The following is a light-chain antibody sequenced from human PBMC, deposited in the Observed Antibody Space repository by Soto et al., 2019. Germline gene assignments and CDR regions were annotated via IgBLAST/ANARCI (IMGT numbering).Light chain of an antibody. Sequence: EIVLTQSPATLSMSPGERATLSCRASQSVYTYLAWYQQKPGQAPRLLIYDASNRATGIPARFSGSGSGTDFTLTIGSLEPEDFAVYYCQQSYSTPLTFGGGTKVEIK. CDR3: QQSYSTPLT. V-gene: IGKV3-11*01. CDR1: QSVYTY. CDR2: DAS. J-gene: IGKJ4*01.